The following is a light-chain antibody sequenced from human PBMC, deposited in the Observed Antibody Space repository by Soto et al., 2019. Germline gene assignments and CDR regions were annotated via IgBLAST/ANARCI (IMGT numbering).Light chain of an antibody. J-gene: IGKJ4*01. CDR1: QSVSSN. V-gene: IGKV3D-15*01. CDR2: GAS. CDR3: QQYNGWPIT. Sequence: IVLTQSPGTLSLSPVEMATLSCRASQSVSSNLAWYQQKPGQAPRLLIYGASSRANGIPDRFSGSGSGTEFTLTISSLQSEDFAVYYCQQYNGWPITFGGGTKVDNK.